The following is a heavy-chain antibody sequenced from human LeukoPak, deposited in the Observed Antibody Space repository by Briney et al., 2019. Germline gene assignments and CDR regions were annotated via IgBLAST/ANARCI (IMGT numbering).Heavy chain of an antibody. V-gene: IGHV7-4-1*02. CDR3: ARRSPSADAFDI. CDR1: GYSFTDYY. Sequence: ASVTVSCRTSGYSFTDYYMHWVRQAPGQGLEWMGWINTKTGTPTYAQGFTGRFVFSLDISVTTAYLQISNLKAEDTAFYYCARRSPSADAFDIWGQGTMVTVSS. CDR2: INTKTGTP. J-gene: IGHJ3*02.